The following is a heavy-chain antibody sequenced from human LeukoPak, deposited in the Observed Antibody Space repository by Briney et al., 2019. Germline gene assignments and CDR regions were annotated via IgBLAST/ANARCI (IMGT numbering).Heavy chain of an antibody. V-gene: IGHV3-21*01. D-gene: IGHD3-9*01. J-gene: IGHJ4*02. CDR3: ARSDILTGQDY. Sequence: GGSLRLSCAASGFTFSSYWMSWVRQAPGKGLEWVSFISSSSSYIYYADSVKGRFTISRDNAKNSLYLQMNSLRAEDTAVYYCARSDILTGQDYWGQGTLVTVSS. CDR1: GFTFSSYW. CDR2: ISSSSSYI.